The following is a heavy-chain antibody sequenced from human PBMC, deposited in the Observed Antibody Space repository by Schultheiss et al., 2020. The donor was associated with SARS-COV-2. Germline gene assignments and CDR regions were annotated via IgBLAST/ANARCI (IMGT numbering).Heavy chain of an antibody. CDR3: ARDRVDFWSGYYTRYGMAV. Sequence: GGSLRLSCAASGFTFSSYEMNWVRQAPGKGLEWVSYISSSGSSTYYADSVKGRFTISRDNAKKSLYLQMNSLRAEDTAVYYCARDRVDFWSGYYTRYGMAVWGQGTTVTVSS. CDR1: GFTFSSYE. V-gene: IGHV3-48*03. J-gene: IGHJ6*02. CDR2: ISSSGSST. D-gene: IGHD3-3*01.